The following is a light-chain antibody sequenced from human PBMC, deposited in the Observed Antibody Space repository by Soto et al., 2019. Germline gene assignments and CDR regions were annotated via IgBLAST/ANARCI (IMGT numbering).Light chain of an antibody. Sequence: EILVTQSPNTLSLSPRERASLSCGASQSISSSFLAWYQQKPGQAPRLLIYGASSRATGIPDRFSGTGSETDFTLTISRLEPEDFAVYYCPQSANSPITSGQGTRPAI. CDR1: QSISSSF. CDR2: GAS. CDR3: PQSANSPIT. V-gene: IGKV3-20*01. J-gene: IGKJ5*01.